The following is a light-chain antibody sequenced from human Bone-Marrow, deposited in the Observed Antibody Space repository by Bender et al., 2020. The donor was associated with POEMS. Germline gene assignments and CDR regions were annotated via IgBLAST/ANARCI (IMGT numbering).Light chain of an antibody. CDR1: SSDVGSYIL. CDR2: EVE. CDR3: CSYTRSTTWV. J-gene: IGLJ3*02. V-gene: IGLV2-23*02. Sequence: QSALTQPASVSGSPGQSITISCTGISSDVGSYILVSWYQQHPDKAPKLIIYEVEKRPSWLSNRFSGSRSGNTASLTISGLQAEDEAHYYCCSYTRSTTWVFGGGTRLTVL.